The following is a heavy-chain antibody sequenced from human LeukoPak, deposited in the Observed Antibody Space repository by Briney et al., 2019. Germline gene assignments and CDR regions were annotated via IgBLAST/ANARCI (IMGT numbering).Heavy chain of an antibody. CDR1: GFTFSSYG. J-gene: IGHJ4*02. Sequence: GRSLRLSCAASGFTFSSYGMHWVRQAPGKGLEWVAVIWCDGSNKYYADSVKGRFTISRDNSKNTLYLQMNSLRAEDTAVYYCARDRTLYSSDLDYWGQGTQVTVSS. D-gene: IGHD6-19*01. CDR3: ARDRTLYSSDLDY. CDR2: IWCDGSNK. V-gene: IGHV3-33*01.